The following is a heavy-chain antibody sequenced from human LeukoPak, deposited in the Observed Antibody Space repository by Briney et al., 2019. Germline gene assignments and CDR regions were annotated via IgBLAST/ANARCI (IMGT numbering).Heavy chain of an antibody. Sequence: SETLSLTCTVSGGSISSGGYYWSWIRQRPGKGLEWIGYIYYSGSTYYNPSLKSRVTISVDTSKNQFSLKLSSVTAADTAVYYCARGGDWLFDYWGQGILVTVSS. CDR3: ARGGDWLFDY. J-gene: IGHJ4*02. CDR2: IYYSGST. D-gene: IGHD2-21*02. V-gene: IGHV4-31*03. CDR1: GGSISSGGYY.